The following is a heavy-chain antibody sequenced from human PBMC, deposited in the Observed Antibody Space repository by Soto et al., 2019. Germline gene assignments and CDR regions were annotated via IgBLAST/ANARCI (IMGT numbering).Heavy chain of an antibody. CDR2: IYHSGST. CDR1: GGSITNGAYY. J-gene: IGHJ4*02. CDR3: ARIRGGAAGNFDY. Sequence: KPSETLSLTCSVSGGSITNGAYYWTWIRQDPGKGLEWIGYIYHSGSTYYNPSLQSRVTMSVDTSKNQFSLRLRSVTAADTAVYFCARIRGGAAGNFDYWGQGTLVTVSS. V-gene: IGHV4-31*03. D-gene: IGHD6-13*01.